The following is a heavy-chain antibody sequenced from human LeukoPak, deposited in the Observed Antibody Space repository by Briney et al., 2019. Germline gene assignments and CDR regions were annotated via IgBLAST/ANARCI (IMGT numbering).Heavy chain of an antibody. D-gene: IGHD3-22*01. CDR3: AKDTYYDSSGYYHY. Sequence: GGSLRLSCATSGFTFGDYAMHWVRQAPGKGLEWVSGISWNSGSIGYADSVKGRFTISRDNAKNSLYLQMNSLRAEDTALYYCAKDTYYDSSGYYHYWGQGTLVTVSS. V-gene: IGHV3-9*01. CDR1: GFTFGDYA. J-gene: IGHJ4*02. CDR2: ISWNSGSI.